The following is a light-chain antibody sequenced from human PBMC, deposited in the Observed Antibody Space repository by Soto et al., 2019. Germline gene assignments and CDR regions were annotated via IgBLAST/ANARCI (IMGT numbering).Light chain of an antibody. CDR1: SSNIGKNY. J-gene: IGLJ2*01. V-gene: IGLV1-51*01. CDR2: DNT. CDR3: ATWDTSLSASVL. Sequence: QSVLTQPPSVSAAPGQKVTISCSGSSSNIGKNYVSWYQQVPGTAPKLLIYDNTKRPSGIPDRFSGSKSGTSATLGITGLQTGDEADYYCATWDTSLSASVLFGGGTKVTVL.